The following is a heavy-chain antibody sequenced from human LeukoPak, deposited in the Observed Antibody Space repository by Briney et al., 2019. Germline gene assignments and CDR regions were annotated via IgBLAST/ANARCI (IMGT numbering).Heavy chain of an antibody. CDR1: GFTFSTYS. J-gene: IGHJ4*02. Sequence: GGSLRLSCAASGFTFSTYSMNWVRQAPGKGLEWVSSISSTSSYIYYADSVKGRFTISRDNAKNSVYLQMHSLRAEDTAVYYCARQPGDYWGQGALVTVSS. D-gene: IGHD7-27*01. CDR2: ISSTSSYI. V-gene: IGHV3-21*01. CDR3: ARQPGDY.